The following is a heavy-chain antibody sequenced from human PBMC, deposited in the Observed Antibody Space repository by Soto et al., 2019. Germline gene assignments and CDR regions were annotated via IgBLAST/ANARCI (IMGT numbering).Heavy chain of an antibody. J-gene: IGHJ6*02. Sequence: GASVKVSCKASGGTFSSYAISWVRQAPGQGLEWMGGIIPIFGTANYAQKFQGRVTITADESTSTAYMELSSLRSEDTAMYYCASAVVRGVYYGMDVWGQGTTVTVSS. V-gene: IGHV1-69*13. D-gene: IGHD3-10*01. CDR1: GGTFSSYA. CDR3: ASAVVRGVYYGMDV. CDR2: IIPIFGTA.